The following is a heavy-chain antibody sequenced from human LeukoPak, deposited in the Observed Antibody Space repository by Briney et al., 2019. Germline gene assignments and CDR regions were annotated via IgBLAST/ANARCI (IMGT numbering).Heavy chain of an antibody. D-gene: IGHD3-10*01. V-gene: IGHV3-30*18. CDR1: GFTFSSYG. Sequence: GGSLRLSCAASGFTFSSYGMHWVRQAPGKGLEWVAVISYDGSNKYYADSVKGRFTISRDNSKNTLYLQMNSLRAEDTAVYYCAKDLEAGSFDDYWGQGTLVTVSS. J-gene: IGHJ4*02. CDR3: AKDLEAGSFDDY. CDR2: ISYDGSNK.